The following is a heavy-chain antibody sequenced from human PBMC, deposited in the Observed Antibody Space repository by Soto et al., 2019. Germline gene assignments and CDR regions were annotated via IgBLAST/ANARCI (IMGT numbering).Heavy chain of an antibody. CDR2: IYTSGST. V-gene: IGHV4-4*07. CDR1: GASISSYY. D-gene: IGHD2-15*01. Sequence: QMQLQESGPRLVRPSATLSLTCTVSGASISSYYWSWIRQPAEKGLEWIGRIYTSGSTTFSPSLKSRVSMSLDTSKNQFSLRVTSVTAADTAVYYCARGFGGSWYYFDSWGQGILVTVSS. J-gene: IGHJ4*02. CDR3: ARGFGGSWYYFDS.